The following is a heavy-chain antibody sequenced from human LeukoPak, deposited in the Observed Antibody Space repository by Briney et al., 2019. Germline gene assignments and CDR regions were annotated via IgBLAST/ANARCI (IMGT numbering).Heavy chain of an antibody. J-gene: IGHJ3*02. CDR2: IYYSGST. Sequence: SETLCLTCTASGGSISSYYWSWIRQPPGKGLEWIGFIYYSGSTNYNPSLKSRVTISVDTSKNQFSPKLSSVTAADTAVYYCAREYNYYDSSGWDAFEIWGQGTMVTVSS. CDR3: AREYNYYDSSGWDAFEI. V-gene: IGHV4-59*01. D-gene: IGHD3-22*01. CDR1: GGSISSYY.